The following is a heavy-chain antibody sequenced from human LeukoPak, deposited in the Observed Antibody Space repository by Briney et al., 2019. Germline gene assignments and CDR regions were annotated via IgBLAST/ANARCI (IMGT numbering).Heavy chain of an antibody. CDR2: ISSTSTYI. Sequence: GGSLRLSCAASGYTFSSYSMDWVHQAPGKGLEWVSSISSTSTYIDYADSVKGRFTISRDNAKNSLYLQMNSLRVEDTAVYYCASTTVTTGYWGQGTLVTVSS. D-gene: IGHD4-11*01. J-gene: IGHJ4*02. CDR1: GYTFSSYS. V-gene: IGHV3-21*01. CDR3: ASTTVTTGY.